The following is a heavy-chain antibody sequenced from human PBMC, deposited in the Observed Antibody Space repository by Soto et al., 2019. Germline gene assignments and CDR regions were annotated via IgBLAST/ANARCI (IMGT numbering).Heavy chain of an antibody. CDR3: ATRITVFGLMIPPFDA. D-gene: IGHD3-3*01. J-gene: IGHJ5*02. CDR1: GVSVNGYY. Sequence: SETLSLTCAVYGVSVNGYYWNWIRQPPGKGLEWIGEINHTGGTHYNPSLKSRVTMSVDTSKNQFSLRLSSVTAADTAIYYCATRITVFGLMIPPFDAWGQGTPVTVSS. CDR2: INHTGGT. V-gene: IGHV4-34*01.